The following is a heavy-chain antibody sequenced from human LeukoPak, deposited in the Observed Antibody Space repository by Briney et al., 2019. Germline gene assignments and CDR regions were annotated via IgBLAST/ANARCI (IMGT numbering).Heavy chain of an antibody. CDR2: ITGSGDYT. CDR3: AKDRVVVVTAIRNDAFGI. Sequence: PGGSLRLSCAASGFTFTTYAMSWVRQAPGKGLEWVSAITGSGDYTDYADSVKGRFTISRDNSKNTLYLQMNSLRAEDTAVYYCAKDRVVVVTAIRNDAFGIWGQGTMVTVSS. V-gene: IGHV3-23*01. J-gene: IGHJ3*02. CDR1: GFTFTTYA. D-gene: IGHD2-21*02.